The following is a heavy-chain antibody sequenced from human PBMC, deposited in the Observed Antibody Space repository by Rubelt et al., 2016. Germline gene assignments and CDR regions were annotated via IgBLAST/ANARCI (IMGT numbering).Heavy chain of an antibody. J-gene: IGHJ3*02. CDR2: INWNGGST. CDR3: ARARVGATGDDAFDI. Sequence: GINWNGGSTGYADSVKGRFTISRDNSKNTLYLQMNSLRAEDTAVYYCARARVGATGDDAFDIWGQGTMVTVSS. D-gene: IGHD1-26*01. V-gene: IGHV3-20*03.